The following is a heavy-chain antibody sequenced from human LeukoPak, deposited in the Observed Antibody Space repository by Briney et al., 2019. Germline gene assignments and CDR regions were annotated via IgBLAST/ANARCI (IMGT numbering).Heavy chain of an antibody. CDR3: ARGSSGYYGY. Sequence: SETLSLTCTVSGGSISSSYWSWIRQPPGKGLEWIGYIYYSGSTNYNPSFKSRVAISVDTSKNQFSLKLSSVTAADTAVYYCARGSSGYYGYWGQGTLVTVSS. J-gene: IGHJ4*02. D-gene: IGHD3-22*01. CDR2: IYYSGST. V-gene: IGHV4-59*12. CDR1: GGSISSSY.